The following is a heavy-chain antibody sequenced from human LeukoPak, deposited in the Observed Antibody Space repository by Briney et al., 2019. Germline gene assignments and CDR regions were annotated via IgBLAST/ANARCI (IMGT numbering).Heavy chain of an antibody. V-gene: IGHV1-2*02. D-gene: IGHD6-13*01. Sequence: ASVKVSCKASGYTFTGYYMHWVRQAPGQGLEWMGWINPNSGGTNYAQKFQGRVTMTSDTSTSTVYMELSSLRSEDTAMYYCVVQQQGVVYWGQGTLVTVSS. CDR1: GYTFTGYY. J-gene: IGHJ4*02. CDR3: VVQQQGVVY. CDR2: INPNSGGT.